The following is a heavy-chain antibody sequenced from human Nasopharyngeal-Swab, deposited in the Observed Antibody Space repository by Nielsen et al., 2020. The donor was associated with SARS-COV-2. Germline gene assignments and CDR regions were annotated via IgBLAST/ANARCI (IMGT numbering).Heavy chain of an antibody. D-gene: IGHD1-1*01. CDR1: GGAFGGFY. Sequence: SETLSLTCAAYGGAFGGFYWSWIRQSPGEGLEWIGEINPSGGTEYNPSLKSRVSMSVDTSKNQVFLNLKAVTAADTGLYYCARGRRERAPRYYYYGMDVWGQGTTVSVS. CDR3: ARGRRERAPRYYYYGMDV. V-gene: IGHV4-34*01. CDR2: INPSGGT. J-gene: IGHJ6*02.